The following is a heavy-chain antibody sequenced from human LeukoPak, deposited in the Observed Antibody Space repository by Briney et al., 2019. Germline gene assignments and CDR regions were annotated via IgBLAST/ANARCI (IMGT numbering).Heavy chain of an antibody. D-gene: IGHD5-12*01. J-gene: IGHJ4*02. CDR2: ISGSGGDT. CDR3: AKDGVATITFDY. V-gene: IGHV3-23*01. CDR1: GFTFSTYG. Sequence: PGGSLRLSCAASGFTFSTYGMSWVRQVPGKGLEWVSAISGSGGDTYYGDSVKGRFTISRDNSKNTLYLQMNSLRADDTAVYYCAKDGVATITFDYWGQGTLVTVSS.